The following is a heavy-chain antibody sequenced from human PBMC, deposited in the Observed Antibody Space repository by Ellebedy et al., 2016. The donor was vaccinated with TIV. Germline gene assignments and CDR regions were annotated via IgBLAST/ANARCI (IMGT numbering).Heavy chain of an antibody. D-gene: IGHD2-2*03. CDR1: GITFSSYA. CDR2: ITSKTDGGTI. J-gene: IGHJ4*02. CDR3: AKVPVGFCNRPFCFYLDD. V-gene: IGHV3-15*07. Sequence: PGGSLRLSCAVSGITFSSYAMNWVRQAPGRGLEWVGRITSKTDGGTIAYAAPVKGRFTISRDDSKNMLYLQMNTLRPEDTAVYYCAKVPVGFCNRPFCFYLDDWGQGTLVSVSS.